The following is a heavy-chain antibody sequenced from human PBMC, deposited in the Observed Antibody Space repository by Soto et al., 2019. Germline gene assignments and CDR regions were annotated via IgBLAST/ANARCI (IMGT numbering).Heavy chain of an antibody. CDR2: IIPILGIA. Sequence: QVQLVQSGAEVKKPGSSVKVSCKASGGTFSSYPISWVRQAPGQGLEWMGRIIPILGIANYAQKFQGRVTITADKSTSTAYMELSSLRSEDTAVYYCARDLFRADTPLDYWGQGTLVTVSS. CDR3: ARDLFRADTPLDY. CDR1: GGTFSSYP. J-gene: IGHJ4*02. D-gene: IGHD2-21*01. V-gene: IGHV1-69*04.